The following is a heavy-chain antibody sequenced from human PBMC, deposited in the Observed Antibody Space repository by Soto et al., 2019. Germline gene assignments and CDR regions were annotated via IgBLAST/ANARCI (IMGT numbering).Heavy chain of an antibody. Sequence: GGSLRLSCAASGFTFSSSAMSSSAMSWVRQAPGKGLEWVSGFSASDGSTNYADSVKGRFTISRDNSMNTLYLQMNSLGAEDTAVYYCAKEPPQLADWGQGTLVTVSS. CDR1: GFTFSSSA. J-gene: IGHJ4*02. V-gene: IGHV3-23*01. CDR3: AKEPPQLAD. D-gene: IGHD6-13*01. CDR2: FSASDGST.